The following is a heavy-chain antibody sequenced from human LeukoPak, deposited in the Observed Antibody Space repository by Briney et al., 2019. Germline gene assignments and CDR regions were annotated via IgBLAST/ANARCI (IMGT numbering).Heavy chain of an antibody. J-gene: IGHJ6*02. V-gene: IGHV1-18*01. Sequence: GASVKVSCKASGYTFTSYDISWVRQAPGQGLEWMGRVSAYNGNTNYAQKFQGRVTMTTGTSTSTAYMELRSLRSDDTAVFHCARAAPMARGYYGMDVWGQGTAVTVSS. CDR1: GYTFTSYD. CDR2: VSAYNGNT. D-gene: IGHD3-10*01. CDR3: ARAAPMARGYYGMDV.